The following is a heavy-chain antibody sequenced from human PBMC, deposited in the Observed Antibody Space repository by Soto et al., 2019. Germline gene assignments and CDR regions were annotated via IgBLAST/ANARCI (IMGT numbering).Heavy chain of an antibody. D-gene: IGHD1-7*01. CDR1: GGTFSSYA. CDR2: IIPIFGTA. V-gene: IGHV1-69*13. CDR3: ARDIRGGTTFFRFDY. Sequence: GASVKVSCKASGGTFSSYAISWVRQAPGQGLEWMGGIIPIFGTANYAQKFQGRVTITADESTSTAYMELNSLRVEDTAAYYCARDIRGGTTFFRFDYWGRGTLVTVSS. J-gene: IGHJ4*02.